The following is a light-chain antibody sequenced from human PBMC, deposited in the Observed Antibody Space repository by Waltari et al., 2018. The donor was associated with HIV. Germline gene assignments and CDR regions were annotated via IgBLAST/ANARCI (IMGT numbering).Light chain of an antibody. CDR3: QQYGTSPPIT. CDR2: GAS. CDR1: ESVPSDY. J-gene: IGKJ5*01. Sequence: EIVLTQSPGTLSVSPGERATLSCRASESVPSDYLAWYQHKPGQAPRLLIYGASSRATGIPDRFSGSGSATDFTLTISRLEPEDFAVYFCQQYGTSPPITFGQGTRLDIK. V-gene: IGKV3-20*01.